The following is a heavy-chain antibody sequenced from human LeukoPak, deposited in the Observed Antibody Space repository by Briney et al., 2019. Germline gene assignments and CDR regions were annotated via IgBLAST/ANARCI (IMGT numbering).Heavy chain of an antibody. CDR3: ATLGTIAVAGIRLPRSGPNDAFDI. Sequence: PGGSLRLSCTASGFTFDDYGMTWVRQPPGKGLEWVSGIIRSGGSTGYADSVNGRFTISRDNAKNSLYLQMNSLRAEDMALYYCATLGTIAVAGIRLPRSGPNDAFDIWGQGTMVTVSS. J-gene: IGHJ3*02. CDR1: GFTFDDYG. V-gene: IGHV3-20*04. CDR2: IIRSGGST. D-gene: IGHD6-19*01.